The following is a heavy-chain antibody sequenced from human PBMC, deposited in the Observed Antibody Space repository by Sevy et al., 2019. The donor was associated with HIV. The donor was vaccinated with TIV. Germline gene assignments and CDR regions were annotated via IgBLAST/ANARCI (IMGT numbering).Heavy chain of an antibody. CDR1: GYTFTGYY. CDR2: ISANNGNT. V-gene: IGHV1-18*04. D-gene: IGHD3-22*01. Sequence: ASVKVSCKATGYTFTGYYLHWVRQAPGRGLEWMGWISANNGNTNYAQKIQGRVTMTTDTSTSTAYMELRGLTSDDTAFYFCARDLYYYDMHSSYRPPDYWGQGTLVTVSS. J-gene: IGHJ4*02. CDR3: ARDLYYYDMHSSYRPPDY.